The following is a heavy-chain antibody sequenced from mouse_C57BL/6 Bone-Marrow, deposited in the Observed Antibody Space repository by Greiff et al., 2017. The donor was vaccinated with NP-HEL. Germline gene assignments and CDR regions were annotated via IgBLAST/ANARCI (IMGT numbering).Heavy chain of an antibody. D-gene: IGHD2-10*02. Sequence: EVMLVESGGGLVKPGGSLKLSCAASGFTFSSYAMSWVRRTPEKRLEWVATISDGGSYTYYPDNVKGRFTISRDNAKNNLYLQMSHLKSEDTAMYYCARGPPSPYYAMDYWGQGTSVTVSS. CDR3: ARGPPSPYYAMDY. CDR2: ISDGGSYT. J-gene: IGHJ4*01. CDR1: GFTFSSYA. V-gene: IGHV5-4*03.